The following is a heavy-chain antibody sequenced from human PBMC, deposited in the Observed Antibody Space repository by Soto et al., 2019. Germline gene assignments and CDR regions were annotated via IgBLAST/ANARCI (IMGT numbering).Heavy chain of an antibody. V-gene: IGHV3-23*01. CDR1: GFTFSSFA. Sequence: GGSLRLSCAASGFTFSSFAMSWVRQAPGKGLDWVSAISGSGGSTYSAGSVKGRFTISRDNSINMLYLQMNSLRTEDTAVYYCAHPRGYGVFDAYDIWGQGAMVTASS. J-gene: IGHJ3*02. CDR3: AHPRGYGVFDAYDI. D-gene: IGHD4-17*01. CDR2: ISGSGGST.